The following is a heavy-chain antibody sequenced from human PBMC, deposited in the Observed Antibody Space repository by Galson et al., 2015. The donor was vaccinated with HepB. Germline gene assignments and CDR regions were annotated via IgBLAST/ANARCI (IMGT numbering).Heavy chain of an antibody. CDR1: GFTVSSNY. CDR3: ARGLDYGDSHAFDF. V-gene: IGHV3-66*01. Sequence: SLRLSCAASGFTVSSNYMTWVRQAPGKGLEWVSVIYAGGTAYYADAVKGRFTVSRDNSNNMVYLQMSSLRVEDTAAYYCARGLDYGDSHAFDFWGQGTKVTVSS. J-gene: IGHJ3*01. D-gene: IGHD4-17*01. CDR2: IYAGGTA.